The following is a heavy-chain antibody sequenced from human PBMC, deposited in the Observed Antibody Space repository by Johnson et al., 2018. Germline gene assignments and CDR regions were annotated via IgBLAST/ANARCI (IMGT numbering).Heavy chain of an antibody. V-gene: IGHV3-15*07. Sequence: VQLVESGGGLVKPGGSLRLSCAASGFTFSNAWMNWVRQVPGKGLEWVGRIKSKTDGGTTDYAVPVKGPFTISRDDSKNTLYLQRNSLRAEDTAVYYCAKEYYDFWSGYYPGSAFDIWGQGTMVTVSS. J-gene: IGHJ3*02. CDR2: IKSKTDGGTT. CDR3: AKEYYDFWSGYYPGSAFDI. D-gene: IGHD3-3*01. CDR1: GFTFSNAW.